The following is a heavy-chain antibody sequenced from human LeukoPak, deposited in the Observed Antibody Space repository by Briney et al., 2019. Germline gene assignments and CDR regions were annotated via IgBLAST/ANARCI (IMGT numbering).Heavy chain of an antibody. V-gene: IGHV4-39*01. D-gene: IGHD5-18*01. J-gene: IGHJ4*02. Sequence: PSETLSLTCTVSGGSISKSSYFWGWIRQSPGKGLEWIGNIYYSGTTYYNPSLKSRVTVSVDTSKNQFSLKLSSVTAADTAVYYCARQVETAMVSSDFAFEYWGQGTLVTVSS. CDR3: ARQVETAMVSSDFAFEY. CDR2: IYYSGTT. CDR1: GGSISKSSYF.